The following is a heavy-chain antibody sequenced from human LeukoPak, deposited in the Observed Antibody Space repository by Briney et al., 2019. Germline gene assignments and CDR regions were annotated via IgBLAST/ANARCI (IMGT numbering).Heavy chain of an antibody. V-gene: IGHV3-23*01. CDR3: ATMGYDFWSGYWPDY. CDR2: ISGSGGST. D-gene: IGHD3-3*01. CDR1: GFTFSSYA. J-gene: IGHJ4*02. Sequence: PRGSLRLSCAASGFTFSSYAMSWVRQAPGKGLEWVSTISGSGGSTDYGDSVKGRFTISRDNSKKTLYLQMDSLGAQDTAEYYCATMGYDFWSGYWPDYWGQGTLVTVSS.